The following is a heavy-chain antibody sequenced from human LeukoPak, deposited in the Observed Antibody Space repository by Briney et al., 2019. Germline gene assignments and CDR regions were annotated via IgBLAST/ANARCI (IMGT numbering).Heavy chain of an antibody. V-gene: IGHV4-59*02. CDR2: IHHSGNS. Sequence: SETLSLNCTVPGASGTGYHWSWIRQSPGKGLEWISYIHHSGNSDYNPSLRSRVTTSLDTSKNQFSLNLISVTAADTAVYYCTRGHWGLQSWSQGTLVTVSS. J-gene: IGHJ5*02. D-gene: IGHD7-27*01. CDR3: TRGHWGLQS. CDR1: GASGTGYH.